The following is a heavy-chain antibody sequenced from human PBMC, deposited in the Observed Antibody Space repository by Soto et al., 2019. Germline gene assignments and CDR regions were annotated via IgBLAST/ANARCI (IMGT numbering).Heavy chain of an antibody. V-gene: IGHV4-59*01. CDR2: VYYTGST. CDR3: ARSVAVPGAHIDY. CDR1: GGSISGSY. Sequence: SETLSLTCSVSGGSISGSYWSWIRQSPEKGLEWLGYVYYTGSTNYSPSLRSRVSISVDTSKNEFSLRLSSVTAADTAVYFCARSVAVPGAHIDYWGQGTQVTVSS. D-gene: IGHD6-19*01. J-gene: IGHJ4*02.